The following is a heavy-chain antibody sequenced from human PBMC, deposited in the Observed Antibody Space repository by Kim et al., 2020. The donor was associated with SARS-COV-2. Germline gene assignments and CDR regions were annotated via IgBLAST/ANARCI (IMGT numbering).Heavy chain of an antibody. Sequence: GGSLRLSCAASGFTFSGYAMHWVRQAPGTGLEWVAGITYAGGDTYSADSVKGRFTISRDNSKNTLFLQMNSLGAEDTAVYYCAREGGASSAFDYWGQGTLVTVSS. V-gene: IGHV3-30*04. CDR3: AREGGASSAFDY. D-gene: IGHD3-16*01. J-gene: IGHJ4*02. CDR2: ITYAGGDT. CDR1: GFTFSGYA.